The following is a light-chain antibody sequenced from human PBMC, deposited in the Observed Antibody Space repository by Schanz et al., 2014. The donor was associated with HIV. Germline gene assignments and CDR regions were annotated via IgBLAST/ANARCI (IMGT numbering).Light chain of an antibody. J-gene: IGKJ4*01. V-gene: IGKV3-15*01. CDR2: GAS. CDR1: QTVSTR. Sequence: ETVMTQSPATLSVYPGEGATLSCRASQTVSTRLAWYQQKPGQAPRLLISGASTRAAGVPARFSGGGSGTEFTLTISSLEPEDFAVYYCQQRSNWPPRLTFGGGTKVEIK. CDR3: QQRSNWPPRLT.